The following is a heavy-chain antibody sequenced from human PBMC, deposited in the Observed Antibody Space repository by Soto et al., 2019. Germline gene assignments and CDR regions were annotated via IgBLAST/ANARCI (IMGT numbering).Heavy chain of an antibody. CDR1: GYTFTGYF. Sequence: ASVKVSCKTSGYTFTGYFMHWVRQAPGQGLEWMGWINPNSGATKYAQKFQGRVTLTRDTSINTAYMELSMLRSDDTAIYFCARGGGTILAPLPWGQGTLVTVSS. CDR3: ARGGGTILAPLP. CDR2: INPNSGAT. J-gene: IGHJ5*02. V-gene: IGHV1-2*02. D-gene: IGHD3-10*01.